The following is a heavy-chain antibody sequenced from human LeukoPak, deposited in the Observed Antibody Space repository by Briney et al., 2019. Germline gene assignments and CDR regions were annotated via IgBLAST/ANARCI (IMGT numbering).Heavy chain of an antibody. V-gene: IGHV3-23*01. CDR3: AKDLTN. CDR2: IFARDSAT. J-gene: IGHJ4*02. Sequence: PGGSLRLSCAASGFTFSSFAMAWVRQAPGKGLEWVSAIFARDSATFYGDAVKGRFTISRDNSKNTLYLQMNSLRAEDTAIYYCAKDLTNWGQGTLVTVSS. CDR1: GFTFSSFA.